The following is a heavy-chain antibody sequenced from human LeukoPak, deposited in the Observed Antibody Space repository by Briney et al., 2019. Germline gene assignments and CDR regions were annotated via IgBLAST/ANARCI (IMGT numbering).Heavy chain of an antibody. D-gene: IGHD3-9*01. CDR1: GGTFSSYA. V-gene: IGHV1-69*13. Sequence: GASVKVSCKASGGTFSSYAISWVRQAPGQGLEWMGGIIPTFGTANYAQKFQGRVTITADESTSTAYMELSSLRSEDTAVYYCARGRGLDWLAYYYYMDVWGKGTTVTISS. J-gene: IGHJ6*03. CDR3: ARGRGLDWLAYYYYMDV. CDR2: IIPTFGTA.